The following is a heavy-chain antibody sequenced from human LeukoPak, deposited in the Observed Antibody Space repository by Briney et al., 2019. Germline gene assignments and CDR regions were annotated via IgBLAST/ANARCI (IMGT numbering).Heavy chain of an antibody. CDR3: ARADYYYDSSGYYVHDY. J-gene: IGHJ4*02. CDR1: GGSFSGYY. V-gene: IGHV4-34*01. Sequence: PSETLSLTCAVYGGSFSGYYWSWIRQPPGKGLEWIGEINHSGSTNYNPSLKSRATISVDTSENQFSLKLSSVTAADTAVYYCARADYYYDSSGYYVHDYWGQGTLVTVSS. CDR2: INHSGST. D-gene: IGHD3-22*01.